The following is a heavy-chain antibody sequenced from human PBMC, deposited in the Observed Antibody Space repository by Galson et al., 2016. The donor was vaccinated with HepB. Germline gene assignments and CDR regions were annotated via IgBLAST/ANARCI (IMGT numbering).Heavy chain of an antibody. J-gene: IGHJ4*02. CDR2: MYHIGSS. D-gene: IGHD5-24*01. CDR3: ARVSSRDGYQHIDY. CDR1: GGSIRSSY. V-gene: IGHV4-59*01. Sequence: SETLSLTCTVSGGSIRSSYWSWLRQPPGKGLEWIGYMYHIGSSNYNPSLKSRATMSIDTSKNQFSLKVRSVTAADTATYYCARVSSRDGYQHIDYWGQGTLVTVSS.